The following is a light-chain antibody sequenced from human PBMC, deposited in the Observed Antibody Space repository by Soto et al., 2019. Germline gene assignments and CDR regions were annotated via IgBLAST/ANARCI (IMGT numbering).Light chain of an antibody. V-gene: IGLV1-44*01. CDR2: GDN. J-gene: IGLJ2*01. CDR3: AAWDDSLSGPV. CDR1: TSNIGTYT. Sequence: QSVLTQSPSVSGTPGQGVTISCSGGTSNIGTYTVNWYQQLPGTAPKVLIYGDNQRPSGVADRFSGSKSGTSASLAISGLRSEDEAHYYCAAWDDSLSGPVFGGGTKLTVL.